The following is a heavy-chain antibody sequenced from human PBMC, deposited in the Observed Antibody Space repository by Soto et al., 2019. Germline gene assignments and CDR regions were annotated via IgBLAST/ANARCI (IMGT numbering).Heavy chain of an antibody. CDR1: GGSISSYY. J-gene: IGHJ3*02. CDR2: IYYSGST. D-gene: IGHD4-17*01. Sequence: SDTLSLTFTVSGGSISSYYWSWIRQPPGKGLEWILYIYYSGSTNYNPSLKSRVTISVDTSKNQFSLKLSSVTAADTAVYYCARVGARYGAYDDAVNXWGQVAMVTVS. CDR3: ARVGARYGAYDDAVNX. V-gene: IGHV4-59*01.